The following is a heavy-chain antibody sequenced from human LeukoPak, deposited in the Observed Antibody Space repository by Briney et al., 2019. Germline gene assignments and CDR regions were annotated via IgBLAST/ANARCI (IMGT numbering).Heavy chain of an antibody. J-gene: IGHJ4*02. CDR1: GYTFTGYY. D-gene: IGHD2-2*01. Sequence: ASVKVSCKASGYTFTGYYMHWVRQAPGQGLEWMGWINPNSGGTNYAQKFQGRVTMTRDTSISTAYMELSRLRSDDTAVYYCARARYCSSTSCYREAFDYWGQGTLVTVSS. CDR3: ARARYCSSTSCYREAFDY. V-gene: IGHV1-2*02. CDR2: INPNSGGT.